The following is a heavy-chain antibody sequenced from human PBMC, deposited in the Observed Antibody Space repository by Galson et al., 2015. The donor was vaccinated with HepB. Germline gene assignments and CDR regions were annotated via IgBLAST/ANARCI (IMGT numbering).Heavy chain of an antibody. D-gene: IGHD5-18*01. CDR3: VRDPAYTYGLDY. CDR1: GDSVSGYATA. J-gene: IGHJ4*02. CDR2: TYYRSKWNF. Sequence: CAISGDSVSGYATAWNWIRQSPSRSLEWLGRTYYRSKWNFDYAESVRGRITITPDTSKNQFSLLLNSVTPEDSAVYYFVRDPAYTYGLDYWGQGTLVTVSS. V-gene: IGHV6-1*01.